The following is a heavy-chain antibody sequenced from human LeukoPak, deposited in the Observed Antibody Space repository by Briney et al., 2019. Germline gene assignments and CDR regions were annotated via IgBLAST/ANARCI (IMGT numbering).Heavy chain of an antibody. CDR1: GYSISSGYY. J-gene: IGHJ4*02. V-gene: IGHV4-38-2*02. CDR2: IYHTGST. Sequence: TSETLSLTCTVSGYSISSGYYWGWIRQPPGKGLEWIGNIYHTGSTYYNPSLKSRVTISVDTSKNQFSLKLSSVTAADTAVYYCARVRGSSSRGYYFDYWGQGTLVAVSS. D-gene: IGHD6-13*01. CDR3: ARVRGSSSRGYYFDY.